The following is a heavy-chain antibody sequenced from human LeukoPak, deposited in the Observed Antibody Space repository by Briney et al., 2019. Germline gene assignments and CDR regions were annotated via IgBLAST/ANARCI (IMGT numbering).Heavy chain of an antibody. V-gene: IGHV1-69*05. CDR1: GGTFSSYA. CDR2: IIPIFGTA. J-gene: IGHJ3*02. CDR3: VSGVSYYDSSGYLDAFDI. Sequence: GSSVKVSCKASGGTFSSYAISWVRQAPGQGLEWMGRIIPIFGTANYAQKFQGRVTITTDESTSTAYMELRSLRSDDTAVYYCVSGVSYYDSSGYLDAFDIWGQGTMVTVSS. D-gene: IGHD3-22*01.